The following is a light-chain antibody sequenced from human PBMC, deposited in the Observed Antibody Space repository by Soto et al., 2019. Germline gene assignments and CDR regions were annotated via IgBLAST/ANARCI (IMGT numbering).Light chain of an antibody. V-gene: IGKV3-20*01. J-gene: IGKJ5*01. Sequence: DIVLTQSPATLSLSPGDRATLSCRASQSLSSNLAWYQQKSGQAPRLLILGASTRATNIPARFSGSGSGTDFTLTISRLEPEDFAVYYCQQYGSSPITFGQGTRLE. CDR2: GAS. CDR1: QSLSSN. CDR3: QQYGSSPIT.